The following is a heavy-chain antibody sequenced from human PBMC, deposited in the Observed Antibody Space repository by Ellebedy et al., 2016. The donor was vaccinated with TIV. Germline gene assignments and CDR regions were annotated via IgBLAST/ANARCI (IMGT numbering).Heavy chain of an antibody. J-gene: IGHJ3*02. D-gene: IGHD3-9*01. CDR1: GGSISSYY. Sequence: SETLSLTCTVSGGSISSYYWSWIRQPPGKGLEWIGEINHSGSTNYNPSLKSRVTISVDTSKNQFSLKLSSVTAADTAVYYCARRYVLRYFDWLLLRGAFDIWGQGTMVTVSS. V-gene: IGHV4-34*01. CDR2: INHSGST. CDR3: ARRYVLRYFDWLLLRGAFDI.